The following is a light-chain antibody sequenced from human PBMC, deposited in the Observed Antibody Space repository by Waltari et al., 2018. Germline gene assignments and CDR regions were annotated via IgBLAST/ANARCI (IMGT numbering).Light chain of an antibody. CDR1: QSLSRN. V-gene: IGKV3-15*01. CDR3: QQYSDWPPLT. Sequence: EILMTQSPGTLSVSPGETATLSCRASQSLSRNLAWYQLKPGQAPRLLIYAASTGATGIPARFSGSGSGTEFTPTISSLQSEDFAVYYCQQYSDWPPLTFGGGTKVEIK. J-gene: IGKJ4*01. CDR2: AAS.